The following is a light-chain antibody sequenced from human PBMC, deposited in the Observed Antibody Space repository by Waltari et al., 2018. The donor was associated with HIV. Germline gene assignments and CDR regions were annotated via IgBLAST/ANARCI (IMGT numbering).Light chain of an antibody. J-gene: IGKJ1*01. CDR2: AAS. CDR1: QNIGSY. CDR3: QQSYATPRT. Sequence: DIQMTQSPYTLSASVGDRVTITCRASQNIGSYVNWYRGGPGTAPTLLFYAASNLQIGVPSRFSGSGYGTDFTLTIDSLESEDFVTYFCQQSYATPRTFGQGTKV. V-gene: IGKV1-39*01.